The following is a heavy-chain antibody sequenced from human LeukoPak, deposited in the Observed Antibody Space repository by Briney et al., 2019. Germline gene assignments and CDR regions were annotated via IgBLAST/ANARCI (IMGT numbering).Heavy chain of an antibody. CDR2: IYYSGST. V-gene: IGHV4-39*01. Sequence: SETLSLTCTVSGGSISSSGYSWGWIRQPPGKGLEWIGSIYYSGSTNYNPSLKSRVTISVDTSKNQFSLKLSSVTAADTAVYYCARHYRGSGSIYGMDVWGQGTTVTVSS. CDR3: ARHYRGSGSIYGMDV. CDR1: GGSISSSGYS. D-gene: IGHD3-10*01. J-gene: IGHJ6*02.